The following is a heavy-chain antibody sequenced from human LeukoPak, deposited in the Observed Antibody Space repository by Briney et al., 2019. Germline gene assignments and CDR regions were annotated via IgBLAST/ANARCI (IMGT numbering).Heavy chain of an antibody. V-gene: IGHV3-23*01. D-gene: IGHD3-3*01. CDR3: AKAFWSGYFGLNWFDP. CDR1: GFTFSSYA. CDR2: ISGSGGST. Sequence: PGGSLRLSCAASGFTFSSYAMSWVRQAPGKGLEWVSAISGSGGSTYYADSVKGRFTISRDNSKNTLYLHMNSLRAEDTAVYYCAKAFWSGYFGLNWFDPWGQGTLVTVSS. J-gene: IGHJ5*02.